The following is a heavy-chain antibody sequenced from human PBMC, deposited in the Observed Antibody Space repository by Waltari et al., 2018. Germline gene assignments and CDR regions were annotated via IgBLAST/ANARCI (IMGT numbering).Heavy chain of an antibody. Sequence: QVQLVESGGGVVQPGRSLRFSCSASAFTFSTVSMHWVRQAPGKGLEWGAVSSYDGTNEYYADSVKGRFTVSRDNSKHTFYLQMSSLRGEDTALYYCARDSRGAFDGGMDVWGQGTTVTVSS. CDR3: ARDSRGAFDGGMDV. V-gene: IGHV3-30-3*01. CDR2: SSYDGTNE. D-gene: IGHD3-3*02. CDR1: AFTFSTVS. J-gene: IGHJ6*02.